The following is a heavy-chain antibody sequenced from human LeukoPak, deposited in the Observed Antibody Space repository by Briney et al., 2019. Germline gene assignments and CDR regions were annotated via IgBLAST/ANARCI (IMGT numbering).Heavy chain of an antibody. D-gene: IGHD3-10*01. V-gene: IGHV3-30*02. CDR1: GFNFSNYG. J-gene: IGHJ4*02. CDR2: THYDGSNQ. CDR3: ARDGSGNFDY. Sequence: GGSLRLSGAASGFNFSNYGMHWVRQAPGKGLEWVAITHYDGSNQYYADSVKGRFTISRDNSKTILYLQMNSLRAEDTAVYYCARDGSGNFDYWGQGILVTVSS.